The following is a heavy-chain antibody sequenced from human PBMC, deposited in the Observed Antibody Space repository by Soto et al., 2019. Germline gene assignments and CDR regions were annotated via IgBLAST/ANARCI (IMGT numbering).Heavy chain of an antibody. CDR1: GGSFSGYY. V-gene: IGHV4-34*01. J-gene: IGHJ6*02. CDR3: ARGAYCSSTSCYIALRGYYYYGMDV. CDR2: INHSGST. Sequence: PSETLSLTCAVYGGSFSGYYWSWIRQPPGKGLEWIGEINHSGSTNYNPSLKSRVTISVDTSKNQFSLKLSSVTAADTAVYYCARGAYCSSTSCYIALRGYYYYGMDVWGQGPTVTVYS. D-gene: IGHD2-2*02.